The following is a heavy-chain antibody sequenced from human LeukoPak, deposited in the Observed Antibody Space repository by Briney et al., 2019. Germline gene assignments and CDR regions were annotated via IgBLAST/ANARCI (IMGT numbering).Heavy chain of an antibody. CDR3: TRGSSGRRDN. D-gene: IGHD6-19*01. V-gene: IGHV1-8*01. Sequence: ASVQVSCQASGYTFSPCDIHWLRQPAGQGLAWMGWMNPNSGNTGYGQSFQGRITMTRDISIGTAYMELSNLTSEDTAIYYCTRGSSGRRDNWGQGTLVTVSA. CDR1: GYTFSPCD. CDR2: MNPNSGNT. J-gene: IGHJ4*02.